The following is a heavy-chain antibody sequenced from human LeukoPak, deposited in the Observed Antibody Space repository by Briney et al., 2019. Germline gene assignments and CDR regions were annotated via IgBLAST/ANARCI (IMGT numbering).Heavy chain of an antibody. V-gene: IGHV3-30-3*01. Sequence: GGSLRLSCAASGFTFFDAWMNWVRQAPGKGLEWVAVISYDGSNKYYADSVKGRFTISRDNSKNTLYLQMNSLRAEDTAVYYCARARWPVVTALGDYWGQGTLVTVSS. D-gene: IGHD4-23*01. CDR2: ISYDGSNK. CDR3: ARARWPVVTALGDY. CDR1: GFTFFDAW. J-gene: IGHJ4*02.